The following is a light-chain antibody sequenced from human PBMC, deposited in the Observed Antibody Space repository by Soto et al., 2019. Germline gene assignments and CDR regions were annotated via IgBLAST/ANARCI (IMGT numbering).Light chain of an antibody. CDR2: GAS. Sequence: DIVLTQSPGTLSLSPGEGATLSCRASQSLSNVFLAWYQQKPGQAPRLLIYGASRRATGIPDRFSGSGSGTDFTLTTSRLEPEDFAVYFCHQYATSPYTFGQGTKLEIK. J-gene: IGKJ2*01. CDR1: QSLSNVF. CDR3: HQYATSPYT. V-gene: IGKV3-20*01.